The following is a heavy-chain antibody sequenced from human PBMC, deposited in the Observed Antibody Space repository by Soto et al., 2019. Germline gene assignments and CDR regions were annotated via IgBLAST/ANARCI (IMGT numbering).Heavy chain of an antibody. CDR3: AKYCGGVCRHFDA. CDR2: INPSSGAT. CDR1: GYNFIAYY. J-gene: IGHJ4*02. D-gene: IGHD2-21*02. Sequence: QVQLVQSGAEVKKPGSSVKLSCKASGYNFIAYYIYWVRQAPGQGPEWMGMINPSSGATDYAQKIKGRVTVTRDTSACMDFLELSSVRSAVSACDYCAKYCGGVCRHFDAWGQGTLVTVSS. V-gene: IGHV1-46*01.